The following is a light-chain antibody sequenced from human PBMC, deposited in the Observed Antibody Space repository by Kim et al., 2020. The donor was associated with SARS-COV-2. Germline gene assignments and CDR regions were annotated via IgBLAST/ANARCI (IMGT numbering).Light chain of an antibody. J-gene: IGKJ1*01. CDR1: ESVSSN. V-gene: IGKV3-15*01. Sequence: VAQGERATLSCRASESVSSNLAWYQQRPGQAPRLLMFAASTRAAGIPARFSGSGSGTEFTLTISSLQSEDLAVYYCHQYHNWPRTFGQGTKVDIK. CDR3: HQYHNWPRT. CDR2: AAS.